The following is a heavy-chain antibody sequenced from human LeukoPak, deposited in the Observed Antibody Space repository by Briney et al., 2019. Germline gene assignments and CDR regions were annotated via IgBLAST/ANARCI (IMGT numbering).Heavy chain of an antibody. V-gene: IGHV1-18*01. J-gene: IGHJ4*02. D-gene: IGHD3-10*01. CDR3: ARGPGFFFMKNRGLRY. Sequence: GASVTVSFKASGYNFTSYGLAWVRQAPGQGLEWLGWISGYNGNTNHAQNVQGRVTMTTDTSTGTAYMELRSLRSDDTAVYYCARGPGFFFMKNRGLRYWGQGTPVSVSS. CDR1: GYNFTSYG. CDR2: ISGYNGNT.